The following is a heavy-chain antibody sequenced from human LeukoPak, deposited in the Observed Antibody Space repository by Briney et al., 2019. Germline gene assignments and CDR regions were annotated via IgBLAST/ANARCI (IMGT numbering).Heavy chain of an antibody. V-gene: IGHV4-39*01. CDR3: ARHYVDIRTVGASYYYYGLDA. CDR1: GGSISSSNYC. J-gene: IGHJ6*02. Sequence: PSETLSLTCTVSGGSISSSNYCWGWIRQPPGKGLEWIGSISYSGSTYYNPSLKSRVTISVDTSKNQFSLKVSSVTAADTAVFYCARHYVDIRTVGASYYYYGLDAWGQGTTVTVSS. CDR2: ISYSGST. D-gene: IGHD3-16*02.